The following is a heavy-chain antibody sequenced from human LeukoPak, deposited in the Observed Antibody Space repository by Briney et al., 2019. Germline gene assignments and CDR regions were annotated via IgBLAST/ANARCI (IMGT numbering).Heavy chain of an antibody. CDR2: ISGSGDNT. Sequence: GGSLRLSCAASGFTFSSYAMSWVRQAPGKGLEWVSGISGSGDNTYYADSVKGRFTVSKDNAKNMLYLQMDSLRAEDTAVYYCATDRNGGKYYDYWGQGTLVTVSS. CDR3: ATDRNGGKYYDY. D-gene: IGHD1-26*01. V-gene: IGHV3-23*01. CDR1: GFTFSSYA. J-gene: IGHJ4*02.